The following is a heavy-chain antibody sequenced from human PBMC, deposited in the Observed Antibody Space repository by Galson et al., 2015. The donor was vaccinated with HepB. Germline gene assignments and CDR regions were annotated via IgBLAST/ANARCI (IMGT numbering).Heavy chain of an antibody. J-gene: IGHJ5*02. CDR3: ARVLAAGNNWFDP. CDR2: IYYSGST. D-gene: IGHD6-13*01. CDR1: GGSISSGGYY. Sequence: TLSLTCTVSGGSISSGGYYWSWIRQHPGKGLEWIGYIYYSGSTYYNPSLKSRVTISVDTSKNQFSLKLSSVTAADTAVYYCARVLAAGNNWFDPWGQGTLVTVSS. V-gene: IGHV4-31*03.